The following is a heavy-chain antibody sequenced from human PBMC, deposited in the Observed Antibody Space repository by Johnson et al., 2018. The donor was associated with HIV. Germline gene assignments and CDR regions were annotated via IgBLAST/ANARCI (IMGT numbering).Heavy chain of an antibody. Sequence: MLLVESGGGLAQPGGSLRLSCAASGFTFTDHYMDWVRQAPGKGLEWVSVIFTVGDVYYADSVKGRLTISRDNSKNFLYLQMNSLRPEETAVYYCAREGAWEVRPGAFDIWGQGTMVTVSS. CDR1: GFTFTDHY. V-gene: IGHV3-66*02. CDR2: IFTVGDV. D-gene: IGHD1-26*01. J-gene: IGHJ3*02. CDR3: AREGAWEVRPGAFDI.